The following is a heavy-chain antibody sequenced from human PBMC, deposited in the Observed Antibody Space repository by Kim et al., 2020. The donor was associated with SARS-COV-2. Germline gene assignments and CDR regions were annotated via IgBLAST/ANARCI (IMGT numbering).Heavy chain of an antibody. CDR2: ISWNSGSI. V-gene: IGHV3-9*01. D-gene: IGHD6-19*01. Sequence: GGSLRLSCAASGFTFGDYAMHWVRQAPGKGLEWVSGISWNSGSIGYADSVKGRFTISRDNAKNSLYLQMNSLRAEDTALYYCAKVQQWLVDLPYYFDYWGQGTLVTVSS. CDR3: AKVQQWLVDLPYYFDY. J-gene: IGHJ4*02. CDR1: GFTFGDYA.